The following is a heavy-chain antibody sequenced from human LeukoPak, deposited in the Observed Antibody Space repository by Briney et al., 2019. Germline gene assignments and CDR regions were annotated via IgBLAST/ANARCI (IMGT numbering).Heavy chain of an antibody. D-gene: IGHD5-18*01. CDR1: AGTFSSYA. CDR2: IIPISGTA. Sequence: VASVKLSCKASAGTFSSYAISWVRQAPGQGLEWMGGIIPISGTASFAQKFKGRVTISTDEATKSVYMQLRSLRTMDKSLYSCWRGRGYSYGSDFDYWGQGALVTVSS. J-gene: IGHJ4*02. V-gene: IGHV1-69*05. CDR3: WRGRGYSYGSDFDY.